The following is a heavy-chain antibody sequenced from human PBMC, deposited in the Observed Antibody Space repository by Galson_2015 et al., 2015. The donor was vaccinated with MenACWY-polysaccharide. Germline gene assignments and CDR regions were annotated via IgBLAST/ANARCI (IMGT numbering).Heavy chain of an antibody. CDR1: GYTFISYD. D-gene: IGHD3-22*01. J-gene: IGHJ3*02. CDR3: ARVGYYDSSGYSLNAFDI. CDR2: MNPNSGNT. Sequence: SVKVSCKASGYTFISYDFNWVRLATGQGLEWMGWMNPNSGNTGYAQKFQGRVTMIRNTSISTAYMELSSLRSEDTAVYYCARVGYYDSSGYSLNAFDIWGQGTMVTVSS. V-gene: IGHV1-8*01.